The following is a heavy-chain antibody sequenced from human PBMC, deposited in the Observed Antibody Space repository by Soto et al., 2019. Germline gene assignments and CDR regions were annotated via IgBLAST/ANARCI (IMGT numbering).Heavy chain of an antibody. V-gene: IGHV3-23*01. J-gene: IGHJ4*02. D-gene: IGHD1-26*01. CDR3: AKDSLSGSYYVGPFDY. Sequence: GGSLRLSCAASGFTFRSHAMIWVRQAPGKGLEWVSGISGSGGRTYYPHSVKGRFTISRDNSKNTLYLQMNSLRAEDTAVYYCAKDSLSGSYYVGPFDYWGQGTLVTVSS. CDR1: GFTFRSHA. CDR2: ISGSGGRT.